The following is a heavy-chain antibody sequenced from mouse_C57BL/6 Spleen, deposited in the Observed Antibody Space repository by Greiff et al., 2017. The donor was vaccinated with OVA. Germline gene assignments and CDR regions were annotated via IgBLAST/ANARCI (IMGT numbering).Heavy chain of an antibody. CDR1: GFTFSSYA. Sequence: EVKLVESGGGLVKPGGSLKLSCAASGFTFSSYAMSWVRQTPEKRLEWVATISDGGSYTYYPDNVKGRFTISRDNAKNNLYLQMSHLKSEDTAMYYCAREDGNGFAYWGQGTLVTVSA. V-gene: IGHV5-4*03. D-gene: IGHD2-1*01. J-gene: IGHJ3*01. CDR3: AREDGNGFAY. CDR2: ISDGGSYT.